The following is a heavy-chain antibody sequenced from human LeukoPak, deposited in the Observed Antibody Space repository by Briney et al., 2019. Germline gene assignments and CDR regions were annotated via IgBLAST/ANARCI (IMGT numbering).Heavy chain of an antibody. CDR3: ARDFYESGSGSNYDVFDY. D-gene: IGHD3-10*01. J-gene: IGHJ4*02. Sequence: GASVKVSCKTSGYTFISYGISWVRQAPGQGLEWMGWVSNYSGRTHYAQKLQGRVTMTTDPSTSTAYMEPRSLSSDDTAIYYCARDFYESGSGSNYDVFDYWGQGTLVTVSS. CDR2: VSNYSGRT. V-gene: IGHV1-18*01. CDR1: GYTFISYG.